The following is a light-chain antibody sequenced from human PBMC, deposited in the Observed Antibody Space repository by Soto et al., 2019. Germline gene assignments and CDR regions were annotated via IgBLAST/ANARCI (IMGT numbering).Light chain of an antibody. CDR3: SSYAGSSTYV. Sequence: QSALTQPPSASGSPGQSVTSSCTGTISDVGGYNYVAWYQQHPGKAPKLMIYEVNKRPSGVPDRFSGSKSGSTASLTVSGIQAEDEADYYCSSYAGSSTYVFGTVTKVTVL. J-gene: IGLJ1*01. CDR1: ISDVGGYNY. CDR2: EVN. V-gene: IGLV2-8*01.